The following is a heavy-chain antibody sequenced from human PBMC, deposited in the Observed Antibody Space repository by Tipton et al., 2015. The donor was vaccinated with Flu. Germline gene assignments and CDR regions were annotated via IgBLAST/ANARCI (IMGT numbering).Heavy chain of an antibody. D-gene: IGHD3-10*01. J-gene: IGHJ3*02. CDR3: ASPSNYGSGSSDAFDI. Sequence: QLVQSGAEVKKPGASVKVSCKASGYTFTSYGISWVRQAPGQGLEWMGWISAYNGNTNYAQKLQGRVTMTTDTSTSTAYMELRSLRSDGTAVYYCASPSNYGSGSSDAFDIWGQGTMVTVSS. V-gene: IGHV1-18*04. CDR2: ISAYNGNT. CDR1: GYTFTSYG.